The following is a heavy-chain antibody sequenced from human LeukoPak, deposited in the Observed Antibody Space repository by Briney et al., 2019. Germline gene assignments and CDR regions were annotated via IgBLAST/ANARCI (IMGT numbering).Heavy chain of an antibody. CDR2: ISGTGDET. V-gene: IGHV3-23*01. CDR1: GFILKISA. CDR3: AGYIGSNPDY. J-gene: IGHJ4*02. Sequence: GGSLRLSCVASGFILKISAIGWVRQAPGKGLEWVSVISGTGDETDYADSVRGNFTISRDNSKNTLYLQMNSLRAEDTAVYYCAGYIGSNPDYWGQGTLVTVSS. D-gene: IGHD1-26*01.